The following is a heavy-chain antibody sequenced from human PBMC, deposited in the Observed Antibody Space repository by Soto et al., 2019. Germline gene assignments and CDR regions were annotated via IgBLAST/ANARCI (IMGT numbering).Heavy chain of an antibody. CDR1: GYTFTGYY. CDR2: INAGNGNT. V-gene: IGHV1-3*01. D-gene: IGHD6-13*01. CDR3: GRQYIGRWFDY. Sequence: ASVKVSCKASGYTFTGYYMHWVRQAPGQGLEWMAWINAGNGNTKYSQKFQGRVTITRDTSASTAYMELSRLRFDDTDVYYCGRQYIGRWFDYWGQGTLVTVSS. J-gene: IGHJ4*02.